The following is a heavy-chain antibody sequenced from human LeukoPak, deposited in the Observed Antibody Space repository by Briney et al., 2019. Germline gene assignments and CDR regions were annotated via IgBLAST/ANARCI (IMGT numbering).Heavy chain of an antibody. CDR1: GGSFSGYY. D-gene: IGHD3-9*01. CDR3: ARLDFDWLLFDYYYMDV. V-gene: IGHV4-34*01. Sequence: SETLSLTCAVYGGSFSGYYWSWIRQPPGKGLEWIGEINHSGSTNYNPSLKSRVTISVDTSKNQFSLKLSSVTAADTAVYYCARLDFDWLLFDYYYMDVWGKGTTVTISS. CDR2: INHSGST. J-gene: IGHJ6*03.